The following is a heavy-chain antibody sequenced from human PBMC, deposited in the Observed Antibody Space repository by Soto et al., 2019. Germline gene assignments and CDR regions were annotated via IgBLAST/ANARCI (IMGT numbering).Heavy chain of an antibody. V-gene: IGHV3-7*04. D-gene: IGHD6-13*01. J-gene: IGHJ4*02. CDR2: IKQDGSEK. Sequence: GGSLRLSWAASGFTFSSYWMIWVRQAPGKGLEWVANIKQDGSEKYFLDSVKGRFTISRDNAESSLYLQMYSLRDEDTAVYYCARVRGYTATFDYWGLGALVTVSS. CDR3: ARVRGYTATFDY. CDR1: GFTFSSYW.